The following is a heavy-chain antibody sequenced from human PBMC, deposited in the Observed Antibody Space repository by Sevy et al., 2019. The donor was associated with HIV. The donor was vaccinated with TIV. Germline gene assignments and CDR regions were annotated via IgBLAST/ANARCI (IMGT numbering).Heavy chain of an antibody. CDR3: AGPILTYNSGWSYYDY. CDR1: GASISSSGYY. J-gene: IGHJ4*02. CDR2: IRYSGST. V-gene: IGHV4-39*01. Sequence: SETLSLTCTVSGASISSSGYYWGWIRQPPGKGLEWIASIRYSGSTYYNMSLKSRVTISADTSRNQFSLKLNSVTAADTATYYCAGPILTYNSGWSYYDYWGQGTVVTVSS. D-gene: IGHD6-19*01.